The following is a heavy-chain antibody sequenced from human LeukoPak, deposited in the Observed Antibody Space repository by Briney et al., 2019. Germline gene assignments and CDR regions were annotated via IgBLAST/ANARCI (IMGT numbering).Heavy chain of an antibody. J-gene: IGHJ6*02. CDR2: ISYGGSNK. CDR3: ARDGVFIAARRQYYYYYGMDV. CDR1: GFTFSSYA. D-gene: IGHD6-6*01. Sequence: GGSLRLTCAASGFTFSSYAMHWVRQAPGKGLEWVAVISYGGSNKYYADSVKGRFTISRDNSKNTLYLQMNSLRAEDTAVYYWARDGVFIAARRQYYYYYGMDVWGQGTTVTVSS. V-gene: IGHV3-30-3*01.